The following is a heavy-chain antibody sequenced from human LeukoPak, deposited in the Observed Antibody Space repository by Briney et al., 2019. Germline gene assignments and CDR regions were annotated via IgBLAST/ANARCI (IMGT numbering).Heavy chain of an antibody. Sequence: SETLSLTCAVYGGSFSGYYWSWIRQPPGKGLEWIEEINHSGSTNYNPSLKSRVTISVDTSKNQFSLKVNSVTAADTGVYYCASKSTDHGELRFDYWGQGTLVTVSS. V-gene: IGHV4-34*01. CDR2: INHSGST. D-gene: IGHD4-17*01. J-gene: IGHJ4*02. CDR3: ASKSTDHGELRFDY. CDR1: GGSFSGYY.